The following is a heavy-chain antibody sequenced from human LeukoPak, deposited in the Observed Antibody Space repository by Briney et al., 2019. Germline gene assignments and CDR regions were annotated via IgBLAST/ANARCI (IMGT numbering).Heavy chain of an antibody. CDR2: IYHSGST. CDR1: GGSISSGGCS. CDR3: ARLGYCSSTSCSNNWFDP. J-gene: IGHJ5*02. D-gene: IGHD2-2*01. Sequence: SETLSLTCAVSGGSISSGGCSWSWIRQPPGKGLEWIGYIYHSGSTYYNPSLKSRVTISVDRSKNQFSLKLSSVTAADTAVYYCARLGYCSSTSCSNNWFDPWGQGTLVTVSS. V-gene: IGHV4-30-2*01.